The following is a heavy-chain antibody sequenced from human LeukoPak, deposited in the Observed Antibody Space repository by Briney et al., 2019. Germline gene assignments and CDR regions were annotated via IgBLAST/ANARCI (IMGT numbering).Heavy chain of an antibody. V-gene: IGHV3-21*04. CDR1: GVTFGSYT. D-gene: IGHD3-22*01. Sequence: PGGSLRLSCAASGVTFGSYTMNWGRQAPGKGLEWVSSVSSGSTYISYGDSVKGRFTISRDNSKNTLYLQMNSLRADDTAVYYCAIGCYYERSGYCPFDYWGPGTLVTVSS. CDR2: VSSGSTYI. CDR3: AIGCYYERSGYCPFDY. J-gene: IGHJ4*02.